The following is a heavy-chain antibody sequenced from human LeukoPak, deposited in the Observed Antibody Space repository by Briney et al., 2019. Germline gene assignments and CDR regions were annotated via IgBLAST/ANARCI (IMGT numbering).Heavy chain of an antibody. CDR1: GGSISSYY. V-gene: IGHV4-59*08. CDR2: IYYSGST. Sequence: SETLSLPCPVSGGSISSYYWTWIRQPPGKGLEWIGYIYYSGSTNYNPSLKSRVTMSLDTSKNELSLNLSSATAADTAVYYCASRSAVTVSGFDYWGQGTLVTVSS. D-gene: IGHD3-10*01. CDR3: ASRSAVTVSGFDY. J-gene: IGHJ4*02.